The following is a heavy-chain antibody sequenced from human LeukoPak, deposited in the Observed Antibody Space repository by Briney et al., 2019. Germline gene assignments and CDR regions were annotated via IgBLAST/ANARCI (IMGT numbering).Heavy chain of an antibody. Sequence: SETLSLTCTVSGGSINSGSYYWGWIRQPPGKGLEWIGNIYYSGSTYYNPSLKSRVTISVVTSKDQFTLQLNSVTAADTAVYYCVRHDGRGGATMGAFDSWGQGSLVTVSS. CDR3: VRHDGRGGATMGAFDS. D-gene: IGHD4/OR15-4a*01. CDR2: IYYSGST. V-gene: IGHV4-39*01. J-gene: IGHJ5*01. CDR1: GGSINSGSYY.